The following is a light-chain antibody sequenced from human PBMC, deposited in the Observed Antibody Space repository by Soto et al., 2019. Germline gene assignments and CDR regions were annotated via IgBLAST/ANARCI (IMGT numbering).Light chain of an antibody. CDR2: GAS. J-gene: IGKJ2*01. CDR1: QNVNRD. CDR3: HKYNKWPPRYT. Sequence: EIVMTQSPATLSVSPGERATLSCRASQNVNRDLAWYQQTPGQAPRLLIYGASTRATGIPARFSGGGSGTEFTLTISSLQSEDFAVYYCHKYNKWPPRYTFGQGTKLEIK. V-gene: IGKV3-15*01.